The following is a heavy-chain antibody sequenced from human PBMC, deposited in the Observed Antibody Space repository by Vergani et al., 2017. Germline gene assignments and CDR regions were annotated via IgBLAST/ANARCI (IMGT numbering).Heavy chain of an antibody. CDR3: ARGPISRVRFLEWLLIY. CDR1: GFTFSSYA. Sequence: QVQLVESGGGVVQPGRSLRLSCAASGFTFSSYAMHWVRQAPGKGLEWVAVISYDGSNKYYADSVKGRFTISRDNSKNTLYLQMNSLRAKDTAVYYCARGPISRVRFLEWLLIYWGQGTLVTVSS. V-gene: IGHV3-30-3*01. J-gene: IGHJ4*02. D-gene: IGHD3-3*01. CDR2: ISYDGSNK.